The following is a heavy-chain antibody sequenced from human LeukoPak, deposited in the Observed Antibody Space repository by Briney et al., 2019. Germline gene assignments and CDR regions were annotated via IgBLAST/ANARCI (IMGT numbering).Heavy chain of an antibody. CDR1: GFTFSSYA. D-gene: IGHD1-26*01. Sequence: GGSLRLSCAASGFTFSSYAMSWVRQAPGKGLEWVSAISGSGGSTYYADSVKGRFTISRDNSKNTLYLQMNSPRAEDTAVYYCAKSGRRGELTYFDYWGQGTLVTVSS. CDR3: AKSGRRGELTYFDY. J-gene: IGHJ4*02. CDR2: ISGSGGST. V-gene: IGHV3-23*01.